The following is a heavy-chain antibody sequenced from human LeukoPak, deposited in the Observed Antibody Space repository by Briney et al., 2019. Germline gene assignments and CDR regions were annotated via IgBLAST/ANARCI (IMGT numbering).Heavy chain of an antibody. Sequence: PSETLSLTCTVSGGSISSYYWSWIRQPPGKGLEWIGYIYTSGRTNYNPSLKSRVTISVDTSKNQFSLKLSSVTAADTAVYYCARHKPRLRGYSGYDWGFDAFDIWGQGTMVTVSS. J-gene: IGHJ3*02. V-gene: IGHV4-4*09. D-gene: IGHD5-12*01. CDR2: IYTSGRT. CDR3: ARHKPRLRGYSGYDWGFDAFDI. CDR1: GGSISSYY.